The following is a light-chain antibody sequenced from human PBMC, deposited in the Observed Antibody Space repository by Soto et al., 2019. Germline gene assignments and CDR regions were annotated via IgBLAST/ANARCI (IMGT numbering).Light chain of an antibody. CDR1: EDISTW. J-gene: IGKJ5*01. CDR3: QQRSNWPPIT. CDR2: AAS. V-gene: IGKV1-12*01. Sequence: DIQMTQSPSSVSASVGDRVTITCRSSEDISTWLAWYQQKPGKAPKLLIYAASSLQSGVPSRFSGSGSGTDFTLTISSLEPEDAAVYYCQQRSNWPPITFGQGTRLEIK.